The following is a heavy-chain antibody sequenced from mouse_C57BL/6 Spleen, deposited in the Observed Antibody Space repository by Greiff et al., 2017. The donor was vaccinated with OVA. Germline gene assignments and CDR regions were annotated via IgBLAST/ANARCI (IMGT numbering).Heavy chain of an antibody. V-gene: IGHV5-6*02. Sequence: EVKLVESGGDLVKPGGSLKLSCAASGFTFSSYGMSWVRQTPDKRLEWVATISSGGSYTSYPDSVKGRFTISRDNAKNTLYLQMSSLKSEDTARYYCARGLDYFDYWGQGTTLTVSS. CDR3: ARGLDYFDY. J-gene: IGHJ2*01. CDR2: ISSGGSYT. CDR1: GFTFSSYG.